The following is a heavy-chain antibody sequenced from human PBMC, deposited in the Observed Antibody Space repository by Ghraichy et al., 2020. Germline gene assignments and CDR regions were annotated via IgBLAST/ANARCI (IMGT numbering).Heavy chain of an antibody. V-gene: IGHV4-59*11. D-gene: IGHD5-24*01. CDR3: ARGRDGYRRFDS. J-gene: IGHJ4*02. Sequence: SETLSLTCSVSGASLDTHYWTWIRQPPGKGLEWIGYVYFRGTTDYNPSLKSRVTISADTSKNHFSLTVTSVTAADTAVYFCARGRDGYRRFDSWGQGTLVTVSS. CDR1: GASLDTHY. CDR2: VYFRGTT.